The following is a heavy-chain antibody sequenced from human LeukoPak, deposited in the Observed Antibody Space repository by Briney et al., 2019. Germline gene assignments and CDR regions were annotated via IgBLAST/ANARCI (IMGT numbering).Heavy chain of an antibody. CDR3: AGAKSELWFGELSPFGY. D-gene: IGHD3-10*01. J-gene: IGHJ4*02. V-gene: IGHV3-30*04. CDR2: ISYDGSNK. Sequence: PGGSLRLSCAASGFTFSSYAMHWVRQAPGKGLEWVAVISYDGSNKYYADSVKGRFTISRDNSKNTLYLQMNSLRAEDTAVYYCAGAKSELWFGELSPFGYWGQGTLVTVSS. CDR1: GFTFSSYA.